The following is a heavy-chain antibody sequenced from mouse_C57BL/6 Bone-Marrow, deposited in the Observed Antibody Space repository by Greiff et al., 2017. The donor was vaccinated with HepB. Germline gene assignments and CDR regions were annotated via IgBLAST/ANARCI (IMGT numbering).Heavy chain of an antibody. CDR1: GFTFSSYA. CDR3: TRGYYSNFHYAMDY. J-gene: IGHJ4*01. Sequence: EVHLVESGEGLVKPGGSLKLSCAASGFTFSSYAMSWVRQTPEKRLAWVAYISSGGDYIYYADTVKGRFTISRDNARNTLYLQMSSLKSEDTAMYYCTRGYYSNFHYAMDYWGQGTSVTVSS. V-gene: IGHV5-9-1*02. CDR2: ISSGGDYI. D-gene: IGHD2-5*01.